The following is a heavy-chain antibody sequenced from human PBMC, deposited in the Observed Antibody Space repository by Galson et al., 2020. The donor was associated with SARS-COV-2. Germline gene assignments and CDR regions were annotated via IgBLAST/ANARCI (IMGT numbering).Heavy chain of an antibody. J-gene: IGHJ5*02. CDR1: GYTFTSYA. CDR3: AREYYDFWSGYPNWFDP. V-gene: IGHV1-3*01. D-gene: IGHD3-3*01. CDR2: INAGNGNT. Sequence: ASVKVSCKASGYTFTSYAMHWVRQAPGQRLEWMGWINAGNGNTKYSQKFQGRVTITRDTSASTAYMELSSLRSEDTAVYYCAREYYDFWSGYPNWFDPWGQGTLVTVSS.